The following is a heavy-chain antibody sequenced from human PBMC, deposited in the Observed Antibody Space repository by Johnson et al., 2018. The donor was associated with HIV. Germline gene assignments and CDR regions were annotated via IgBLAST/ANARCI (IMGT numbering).Heavy chain of an antibody. CDR3: ALSYSLDAFDI. CDR2: IYSGGST. CDR1: GFTFSSYA. Sequence: VQLVESGGGLVQPGGSLRLSCAASGFTFSSYAMSWVRQAPGKGLEWVSVIYSGGSTYYADSVKGRFTISRDNSKNTLYLQMNSLRAEDTAVYYCALSYSLDAFDIWGQGTMVTVSS. D-gene: IGHD2-21*01. V-gene: IGHV3-66*01. J-gene: IGHJ3*02.